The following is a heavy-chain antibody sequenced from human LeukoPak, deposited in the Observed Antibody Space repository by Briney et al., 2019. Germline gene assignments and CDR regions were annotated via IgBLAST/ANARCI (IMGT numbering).Heavy chain of an antibody. V-gene: IGHV4-59*01. Sequence: SETLSLTCTVSGGSISSYYRSWIRQPPGKGLEWIGYIYYSGSTNYNPSLKSRVTISVDTSKNQFSLKLSSVTAADTAVYYCARSYSSWYSYFDYWGQGTLVTVSS. CDR2: IYYSGST. CDR3: ARSYSSWYSYFDY. CDR1: GGSISSYY. D-gene: IGHD6-13*01. J-gene: IGHJ4*02.